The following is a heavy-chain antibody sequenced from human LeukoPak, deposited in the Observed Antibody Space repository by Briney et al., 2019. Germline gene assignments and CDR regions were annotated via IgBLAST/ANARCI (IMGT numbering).Heavy chain of an antibody. J-gene: IGHJ5*02. CDR1: GFTFSSYS. CDR3: ARDPSVRQQLVTSNWFDP. V-gene: IGHV3-48*04. D-gene: IGHD6-13*01. CDR2: ISSSSSTI. Sequence: PGGSLRLSCAASGFTFSSYSMNWVRQAPGKGLEWVSYISSSSSTIYYADSVKGRFTISRDNAKNSLYLQMNSLRAEDTAVYYCARDPSVRQQLVTSNWFDPWGQGTLVTISS.